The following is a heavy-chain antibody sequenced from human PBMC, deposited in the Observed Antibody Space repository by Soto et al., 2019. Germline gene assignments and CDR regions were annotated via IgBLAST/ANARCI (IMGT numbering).Heavy chain of an antibody. D-gene: IGHD3-16*01. CDR1: GFPFSAYN. V-gene: IGHV3-21*01. CDR3: SRSPEVGVRGAY. CDR2: ITVGSSHI. J-gene: IGHJ4*02. Sequence: EVQLVESGGGLVKPGGSLRLSCTGSGFPFSAYNINWVRQAPGKGLEWVSSITVGSSHIYQPNSMKGRFTISRDDAKNSVYLQLDSLRDEDTALYYCSRSPEVGVRGAYWGQGTLVTVSS.